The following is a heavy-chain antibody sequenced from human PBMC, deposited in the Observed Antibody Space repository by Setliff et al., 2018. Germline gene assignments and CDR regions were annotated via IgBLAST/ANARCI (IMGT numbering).Heavy chain of an antibody. CDR3: ARDPREGDYGDSYAAYYYYGMDV. CDR2: ISAYNGNT. CDR1: GYTFTSYG. D-gene: IGHD4-17*01. Sequence: GASVKVSCKASGYTFTSYGISWVRQAPGQGLEWMGWISAYNGNTNYAQKLQGRVTMTTDTSTSTAYMELRSLRSDDTAVYYCARDPREGDYGDSYAAYYYYGMDVWGQGTTVTVSS. V-gene: IGHV1-18*01. J-gene: IGHJ6*02.